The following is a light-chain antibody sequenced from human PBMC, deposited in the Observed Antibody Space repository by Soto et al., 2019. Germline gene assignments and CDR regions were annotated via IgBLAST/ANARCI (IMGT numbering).Light chain of an antibody. CDR1: QSFSSRN. CDR2: GAS. V-gene: IGKV3-20*01. Sequence: EIVLTQSPATLSLSPGERATLSCRASQSFSSRNLAWYQQKSGQAPRLLIYGASNRATGIPDRFSGSGSGTDFTLTISRLEPEDVAVYYCQQYGSSGTFGQGTKV. J-gene: IGKJ1*01. CDR3: QQYGSSGT.